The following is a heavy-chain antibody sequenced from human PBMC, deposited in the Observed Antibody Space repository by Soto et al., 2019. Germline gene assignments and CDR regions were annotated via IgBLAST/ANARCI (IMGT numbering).Heavy chain of an antibody. D-gene: IGHD2-15*01. CDR2: ISYDGSYE. Sequence: QVQLVESGGGVVQPGRSLRLSCGASGFTFSSYGMHWVRQAPGKGLEWVAGISYDGSYESYADSVKGRCTISRDNSKNTLYVQMNSLRAEDTAVYFFATGQYCSGGSCYFNPSDYWGQGTLVTVSS. J-gene: IGHJ4*02. V-gene: IGHV3-30*03. CDR3: ATGQYCSGGSCYFNPSDY. CDR1: GFTFSSYG.